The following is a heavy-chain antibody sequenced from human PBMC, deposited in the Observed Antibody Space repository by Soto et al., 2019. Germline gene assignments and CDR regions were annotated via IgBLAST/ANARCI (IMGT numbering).Heavy chain of an antibody. CDR3: ARALKDIVVVPAATNWFDP. CDR2: INHSGST. CDR1: GGSFSGYY. D-gene: IGHD2-2*01. V-gene: IGHV4-34*01. Sequence: QVQLQQWGAGLLKPSETLSLTCAVYGGSFSGYYWSWIRQPPGKGLEWIGEINHSGSTNYNPSLKSRVTISVDTSKNQFSLKLSSVTAADTAVYYCARALKDIVVVPAATNWFDPWGQGTLVTVSS. J-gene: IGHJ5*02.